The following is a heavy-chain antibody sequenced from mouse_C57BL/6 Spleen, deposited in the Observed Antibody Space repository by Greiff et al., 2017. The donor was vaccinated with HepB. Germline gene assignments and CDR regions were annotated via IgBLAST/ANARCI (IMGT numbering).Heavy chain of an antibody. CDR1: GYAFTNYL. Sequence: QVQLQQSGAELVRPGTSVKVSCKASGYAFTNYLIEWVKQRPGQGLEWIGVINPGSGGTNYDEKFKGKATLTADKSSSTAYMQLSSLTSEDSAVYFCARPADSSGPGWFAYWGQGTLVTVSA. D-gene: IGHD3-2*02. CDR3: ARPADSSGPGWFAY. V-gene: IGHV1-54*01. J-gene: IGHJ3*01. CDR2: INPGSGGT.